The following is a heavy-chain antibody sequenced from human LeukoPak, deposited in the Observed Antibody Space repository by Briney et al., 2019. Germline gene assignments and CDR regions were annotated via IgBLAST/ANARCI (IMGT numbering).Heavy chain of an antibody. CDR3: ARATYYYESSGYYDY. V-gene: IGHV5-51*01. CDR1: GYIFTSYW. D-gene: IGHD3-22*01. J-gene: IGHJ4*02. Sequence: EKSLKISCKGTGYIFTSYWTGWVRQMPGKCLESIENIYPGDSDTRYSPSFQGQVTISADKSISTAYLQWSSLKASDTAMYYCARATYYYESSGYYDYWGQGTLVTVSS. CDR2: IYPGDSDT.